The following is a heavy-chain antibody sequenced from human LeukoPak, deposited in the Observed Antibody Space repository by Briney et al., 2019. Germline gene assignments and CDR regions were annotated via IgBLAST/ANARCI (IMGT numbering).Heavy chain of an antibody. CDR2: ISWNSGSI. J-gene: IGHJ5*02. Sequence: GRSLRLSCAASGFTFDDYAVHWVRQAPGKGLEWVSGISWNSGSIGYADSVKGRFTISRDNAKNSLYLQMNSLRAEDTALYYCAKLNHWGQGTLVTVSS. V-gene: IGHV3-9*01. CDR3: AKLNH. CDR1: GFTFDDYA.